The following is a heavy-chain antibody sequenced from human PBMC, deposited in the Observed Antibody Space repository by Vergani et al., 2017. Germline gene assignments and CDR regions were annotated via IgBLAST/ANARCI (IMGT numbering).Heavy chain of an antibody. CDR3: ARVSANEAYYYYGMDV. CDR1: GFTFSSYA. Sequence: EVQLLESGGGLVQPGGSLRLSCAASGFTFSSYAMSWVRQAPGKGLEWVSAISGSGGSTYYADSVKGRFTISRDNSKNTLYLQMNSLRAEDTAVYYCARVSANEAYYYYGMDVWGQGTTVTVSS. CDR2: ISGSGGST. V-gene: IGHV3-23*01. J-gene: IGHJ6*02. D-gene: IGHD2-8*01.